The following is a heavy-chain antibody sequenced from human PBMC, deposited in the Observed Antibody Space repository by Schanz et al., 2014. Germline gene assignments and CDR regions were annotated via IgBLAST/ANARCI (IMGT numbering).Heavy chain of an antibody. D-gene: IGHD2-21*01. CDR3: AREDCSATSCYFRY. J-gene: IGHJ4*02. Sequence: VQLVQSGGGLVQPGGSLRLSCEASGFTFSSYGMHWVRQAPGKGLEWVAVISYDGSNKYYADSVKGRFTISRDNSKNTVYLQMNSLRTDDTAVYYCAREDCSATSCYFRYWGQGTLVTVSS. CDR1: GFTFSSYG. CDR2: ISYDGSNK. V-gene: IGHV3-30*03.